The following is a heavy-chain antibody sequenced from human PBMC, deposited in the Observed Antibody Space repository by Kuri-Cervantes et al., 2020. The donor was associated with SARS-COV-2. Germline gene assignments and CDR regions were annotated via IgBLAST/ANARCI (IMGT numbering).Heavy chain of an antibody. D-gene: IGHD3-22*01. CDR2: ISYDGGYE. Sequence: GGSLRLSCAASGFSFSNYAMHWVRKAPGKGLEWVAIISYDGGYENYADSVQGRFTISRDNDKHTLYLQVNSVKTEDTAVYYCARDPYVGSGYYLLDFWGQGTLVTVSS. J-gene: IGHJ4*02. CDR3: ARDPYVGSGYYLLDF. V-gene: IGHV3-30*03. CDR1: GFSFSNYA.